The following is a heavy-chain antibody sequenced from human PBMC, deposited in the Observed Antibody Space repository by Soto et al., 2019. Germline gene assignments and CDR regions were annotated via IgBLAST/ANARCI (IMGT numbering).Heavy chain of an antibody. J-gene: IGHJ4*02. V-gene: IGHV1-69*06. CDR2: IIPISGAA. Sequence: SVKVSCKASGGTFSNYVVNWVRQAPGQGLEWMGRIIPISGAANYAQKFQGRVTITADKSTSTSYMELSSLRSEDTAVYYCARDMTRTVVPYFDFWGQGTLVPSP. D-gene: IGHD1-7*01. CDR3: ARDMTRTVVPYFDF. CDR1: GGTFSNYV.